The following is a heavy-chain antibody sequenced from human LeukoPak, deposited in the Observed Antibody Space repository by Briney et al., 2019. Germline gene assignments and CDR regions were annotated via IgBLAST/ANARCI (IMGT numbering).Heavy chain of an antibody. CDR1: GGSFSGYY. D-gene: IGHD1-1*01. J-gene: IGHJ5*02. CDR3: ARTGRKSHWFDP. Sequence: SETLSLTCAVYGGSFSGYYWSWIRQPPGKGLEWIGEINHSGSTNYNPSLKSRVTISVDKSKNQFSLKPNSVTAADTAVYYCARTGRKSHWFDPWGQGTLVTVSS. CDR2: INHSGST. V-gene: IGHV4-34*01.